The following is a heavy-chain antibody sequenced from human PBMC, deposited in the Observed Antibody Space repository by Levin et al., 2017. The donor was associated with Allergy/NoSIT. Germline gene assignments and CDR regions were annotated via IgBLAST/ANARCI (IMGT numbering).Heavy chain of an antibody. Sequence: HPGESLKISCAASGFTFSSYAMHWVRQAPGKGLEWVAVISYDGSNKYYADSVKGRFTISRDNSKNTLYLQMNSLRAEDTAVYYCARDPMSKPPDYCYYYYGMDVWGQGTTVTVSS. J-gene: IGHJ6*02. V-gene: IGHV3-30-3*01. CDR3: ARDPMSKPPDYCYYYYGMDV. CDR1: GFTFSSYA. D-gene: IGHD3-3*01. CDR2: ISYDGSNK.